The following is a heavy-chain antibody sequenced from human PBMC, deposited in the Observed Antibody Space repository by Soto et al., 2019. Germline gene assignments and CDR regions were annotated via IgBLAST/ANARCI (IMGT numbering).Heavy chain of an antibody. J-gene: IGHJ6*02. CDR1: GFTFSSYG. CDR2: ISYDGSNK. Sequence: QVQLVESGGGVVQPGRSLRLSCAASGFTFSSYGMHWVRQAPGKGLEWVAVISYDGSNKYYADSVKGRFTISRDNFKNMLYLQMNSLRGEDTAVYYCAKDLLDYDILTGYNEHGMDVWGQGTTVTVSS. CDR3: AKDLLDYDILTGYNEHGMDV. D-gene: IGHD3-9*01. V-gene: IGHV3-30*18.